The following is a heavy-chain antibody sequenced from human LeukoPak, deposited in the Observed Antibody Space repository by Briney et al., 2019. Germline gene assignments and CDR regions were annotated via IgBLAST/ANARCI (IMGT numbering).Heavy chain of an antibody. CDR2: IFYSGNT. CDR3: ARVGANYYDSSGYYSGDYYYMDV. D-gene: IGHD3-22*01. J-gene: IGHJ6*03. CDR1: GGSISSYY. Sequence: SETLSLTCTVSGGSISSYYWNWNRQPPGKGLEWIGYIFYSGNTDYNPSLKSRVTISVDTSKNQFSLKLSSVTAADTAVYYCARVGANYYDSSGYYSGDYYYMDVWGKGTTVTVSS. V-gene: IGHV4-59*01.